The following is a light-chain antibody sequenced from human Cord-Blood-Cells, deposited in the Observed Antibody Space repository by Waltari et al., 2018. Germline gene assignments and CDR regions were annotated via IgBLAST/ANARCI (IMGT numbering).Light chain of an antibody. Sequence: AIQLTQSPSSLSASVGDRVTITCRASQGSSSALAWYQQKPGKAPKLLIYDASSLESGVPSRFSVSGSGTDFTLTISSLQPEDFATYYCQQFNSYPHTFGQGTKLEIK. J-gene: IGKJ2*01. CDR3: QQFNSYPHT. CDR1: QGSSSA. V-gene: IGKV1-13*02. CDR2: DAS.